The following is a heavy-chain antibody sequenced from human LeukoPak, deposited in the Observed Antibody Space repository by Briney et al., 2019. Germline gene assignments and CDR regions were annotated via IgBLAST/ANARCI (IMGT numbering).Heavy chain of an antibody. V-gene: IGHV4-61*02. CDR3: ARHSPVGIFYFDY. CDR1: GGSISSGSYY. J-gene: IGHJ4*02. D-gene: IGHD1-26*01. Sequence: SETLSLTCTVSGGSISSGSYYWSWIRQPAGKGLEWIGRIYTSGSTYYNPSLKSRVTISVDTSKNQFSLKLSSVTAADTAVYYCARHSPVGIFYFDYWGQGTLVTVSS. CDR2: IYTSGST.